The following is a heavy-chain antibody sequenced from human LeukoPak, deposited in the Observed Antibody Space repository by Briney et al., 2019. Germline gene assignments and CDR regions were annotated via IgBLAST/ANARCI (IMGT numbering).Heavy chain of an antibody. CDR1: GFTFSNAW. D-gene: IGHD3-3*01. CDR3: CWSGYYSYYYYMDV. J-gene: IGHJ6*03. CDR2: IKSKTDGGTT. Sequence: EGSLRLSCAASGFTFSNAWMSWVRQAPGKGLEWVGHIKSKTDGGTTDYAAPVKGRFTISRDDSKNTLYLQMNSLKTEDTAVYYCCWSGYYSYYYYMDVWGKGTTVTVSS. V-gene: IGHV3-15*01.